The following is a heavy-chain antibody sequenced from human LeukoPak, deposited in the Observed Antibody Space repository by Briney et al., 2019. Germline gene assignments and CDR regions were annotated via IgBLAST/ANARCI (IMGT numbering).Heavy chain of an antibody. V-gene: IGHV3-23*01. J-gene: IGHJ4*02. Sequence: GGSLRLSCAASGFTFSSYAMSWVRQAPGKGLEWVSAISGSGGSTYYADSVKGRFTISRDNSKNALYLQMNSLRDEDTAVYYCAREGYYYDSSGYYYPLDYWGQGTLVTVSS. CDR2: ISGSGGST. D-gene: IGHD3-22*01. CDR1: GFTFSSYA. CDR3: AREGYYYDSSGYYYPLDY.